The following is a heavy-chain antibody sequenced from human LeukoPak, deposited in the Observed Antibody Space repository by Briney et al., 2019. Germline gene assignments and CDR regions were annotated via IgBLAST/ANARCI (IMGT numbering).Heavy chain of an antibody. CDR3: ARDDYGSGSVIDY. CDR2: IYTSGST. J-gene: IGHJ4*02. D-gene: IGHD3-10*01. Sequence: SETLSLTCTVSGGSISSGSYYWSWIRQPAGKGLEWIGRIYTSGSTNYNPSLKSRVTISVDTSKNQFSLKLSSVTAADTAVYYCARDDYGSGSVIDYWGQGTLVTVSS. CDR1: GGSISSGSYY. V-gene: IGHV4-61*02.